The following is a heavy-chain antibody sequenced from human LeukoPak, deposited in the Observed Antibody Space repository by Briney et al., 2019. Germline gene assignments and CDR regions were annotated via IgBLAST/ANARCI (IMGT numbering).Heavy chain of an antibody. Sequence: ASVKVSCKASGYTFTSYGISWVRQAPGQGLEWMGWISAYNGNTNYAQKLQGRVTMTTDTSTSTAYMELRSLRSDDTAVYYCAREGAVVVAAHYYYGMDVWGQGTTVTVSS. V-gene: IGHV1-18*01. CDR1: GYTFTSYG. D-gene: IGHD2-15*01. CDR2: ISAYNGNT. J-gene: IGHJ6*02. CDR3: AREGAVVVAAHYYYGMDV.